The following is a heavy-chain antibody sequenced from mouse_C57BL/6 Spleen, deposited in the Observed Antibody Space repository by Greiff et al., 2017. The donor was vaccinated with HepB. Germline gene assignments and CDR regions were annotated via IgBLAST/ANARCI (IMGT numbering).Heavy chain of an antibody. V-gene: IGHV5-4*01. D-gene: IGHD4-1*01. CDR2: ISDGGSYT. Sequence: EVMLVESGGGLVKPGGSLKLSCAASGFTFSSYAMSWVRPTPEKRLEWVATISDGGSYTYYPDNVKGRFTISRDNAKNNLYLQMSHLKSEDTAMYYCARDRTGTEAMDYWGQGTSVTVSS. J-gene: IGHJ4*01. CDR1: GFTFSSYA. CDR3: ARDRTGTEAMDY.